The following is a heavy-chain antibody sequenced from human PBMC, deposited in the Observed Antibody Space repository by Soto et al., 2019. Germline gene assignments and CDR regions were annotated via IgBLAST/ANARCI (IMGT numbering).Heavy chain of an antibody. CDR3: PREESSVLPGESSF. J-gene: IGHJ1*01. CDR2: ISKRDYT. Sequence: NPEGSLRLSGTVSGFAVNSYGINWVRQAPGKGLAWVSSISKRDYTYYSASEKVRFAISRDNAKSAVSLQMNTLREEATAVYSCPREESSVLPGESSFWGRGTRVTVSS. CDR1: GFAVNSYG. D-gene: IGHD2-21*01. V-gene: IGHV3-21*01.